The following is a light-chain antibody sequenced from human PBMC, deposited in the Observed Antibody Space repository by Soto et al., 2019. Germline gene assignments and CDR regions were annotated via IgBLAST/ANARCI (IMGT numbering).Light chain of an antibody. V-gene: IGLV4-69*01. CDR1: SEHSRNA. CDR2: VDSDGSH. Sequence: QLVLTQSPSASASLGASVRLTCTLSSEHSRNAIAWHQQQPEKGPRYLMKVDSDGSHRKGDGIPDRFSGSSSGVERYLTISSLHSEDEADYYCQTWGTGIHVFGGGTKVTVL. J-gene: IGLJ2*01. CDR3: QTWGTGIHV.